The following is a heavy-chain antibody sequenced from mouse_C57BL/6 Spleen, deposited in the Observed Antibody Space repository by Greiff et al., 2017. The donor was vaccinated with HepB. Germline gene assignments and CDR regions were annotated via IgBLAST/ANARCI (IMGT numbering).Heavy chain of an antibody. V-gene: IGHV1-55*01. Sequence: QVQLKQPGAELVKPGASVKMSCKASGYTFTSYWITWVKQRPGQGLEWIGDIYPGSGSTNYNEKFKSKATLTVDTSSSTAYMQLSSLTSEDSAVYYCAMGIYYGNYAFDYWGQGTTLTVSS. CDR3: AMGIYYGNYAFDY. CDR1: GYTFTSYW. J-gene: IGHJ2*01. CDR2: IYPGSGST. D-gene: IGHD2-1*01.